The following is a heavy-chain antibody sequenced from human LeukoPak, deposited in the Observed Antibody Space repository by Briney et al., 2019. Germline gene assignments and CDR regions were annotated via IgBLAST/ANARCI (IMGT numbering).Heavy chain of an antibody. CDR3: ARVGRMFNWNDFDY. D-gene: IGHD1-20*01. Sequence: ASVKVSCKVSGYTLTELSMHWVRQAPGKGLEWMGGFDPEDGETIYAQKFQGRVTMTEDTSTDTAYMELKSLRSDDTAVYYCARVGRMFNWNDFDYWGQGSLVTVSS. J-gene: IGHJ4*02. CDR2: FDPEDGET. CDR1: GYTLTELS. V-gene: IGHV1-24*01.